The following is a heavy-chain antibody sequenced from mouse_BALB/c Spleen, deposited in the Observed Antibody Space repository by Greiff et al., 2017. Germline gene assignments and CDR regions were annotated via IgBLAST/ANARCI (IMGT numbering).Heavy chain of an antibody. J-gene: IGHJ3*01. V-gene: IGHV14-1*02. CDR2: IDPENGNT. Sequence: VQLQQSGAELVRPGALVKLSCKASGFNIKDYYMHWVKQRPEQGLEWIGWIDPENGNTIYDPKFQGKASITADTSSNTAYLQLSSLTSEDAAVYYCASYYYGSSAYWGQGTLVTVSA. CDR1: GFNIKDYY. CDR3: ASYYYGSSAY. D-gene: IGHD1-1*01.